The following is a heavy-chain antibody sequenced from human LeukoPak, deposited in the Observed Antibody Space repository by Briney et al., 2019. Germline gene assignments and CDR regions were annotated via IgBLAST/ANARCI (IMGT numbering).Heavy chain of an antibody. D-gene: IGHD6-13*01. V-gene: IGHV4-34*01. Sequence: SETLSLTCAVYGGSFSGYYWSWIRQPPGKGLEWIGEINHSGSTNYNPSLKSRVTISVDTSKNQFSLKLSSVTAADTAVYYCATLSGSSWYYYGMDVWGQGTTVTVSS. J-gene: IGHJ6*02. CDR2: INHSGST. CDR3: ATLSGSSWYYYGMDV. CDR1: GGSFSGYY.